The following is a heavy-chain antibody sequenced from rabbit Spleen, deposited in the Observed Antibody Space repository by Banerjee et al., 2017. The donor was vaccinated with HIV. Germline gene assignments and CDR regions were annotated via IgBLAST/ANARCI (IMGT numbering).Heavy chain of an antibody. Sequence: QSLEESGGDLVQPGASLTLTCTAYGFTLSSSYYMSWVRQAPGKGLEWIACIYAGSSGRIYYASWAKGRFTISKTSSTTVTLQMTSLTVADTATYFCARDLTGVIGWNFGWWGPGTLVTVS. CDR3: ARDLTGVIGWNFGW. CDR1: GFTLSSSYY. J-gene: IGHJ4*01. V-gene: IGHV1S40*01. CDR2: IYAGSSGRI. D-gene: IGHD1-1*01.